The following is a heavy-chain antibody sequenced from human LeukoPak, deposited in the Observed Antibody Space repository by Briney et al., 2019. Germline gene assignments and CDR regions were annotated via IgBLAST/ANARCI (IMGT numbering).Heavy chain of an antibody. V-gene: IGHV3-72*01. J-gene: IGHJ4*02. CDR3: ARRYCIGGNCRYSDY. Sequence: PRGSLRLSCAASGFTFSDHYMDWVRQAPGKGLEWVGRTTNKAHSYTTEYAASAKGRFTISRDDSKNSLYLQMNSLKTEDTAVYYCARRYCIGGNCRYSDYWGQGTLVTVSS. D-gene: IGHD2-15*01. CDR1: GFTFSDHY. CDR2: TTNKAHSYTT.